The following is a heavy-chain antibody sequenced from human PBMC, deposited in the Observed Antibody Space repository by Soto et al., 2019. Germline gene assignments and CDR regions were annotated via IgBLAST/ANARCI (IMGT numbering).Heavy chain of an antibody. CDR3: ATGGFYPLKNFDS. J-gene: IGHJ4*02. CDR1: GYTLIELS. Sequence: QVQLIQSGAEVKKPGASVKVSCKVSGYTLIELSMHWVRQAPGKGLEWMGGFDPENVDTVYAQKFRGRVTMTEDTSTDTAYMELGSLRSEDTAVYYCATGGFYPLKNFDSWGLGTLVTVSS. CDR2: FDPENVDT. D-gene: IGHD3-3*01. V-gene: IGHV1-24*01.